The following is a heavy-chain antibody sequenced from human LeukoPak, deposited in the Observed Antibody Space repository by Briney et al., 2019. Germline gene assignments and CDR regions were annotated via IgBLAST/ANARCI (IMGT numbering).Heavy chain of an antibody. V-gene: IGHV3-23*01. CDR3: ARDRRDGYNVLDY. CDR1: EFTFSNYG. Sequence: GGALRLSCAASEFTFSNYGMTWVRQAPGKGLEWVSSISTSGGSTYYADSVKGRFTISRDNAKNSLYLQMNSLSAEDTAIYYCARDRRDGYNVLDYWGQGTLVTVSS. CDR2: ISTSGGST. D-gene: IGHD5-24*01. J-gene: IGHJ4*02.